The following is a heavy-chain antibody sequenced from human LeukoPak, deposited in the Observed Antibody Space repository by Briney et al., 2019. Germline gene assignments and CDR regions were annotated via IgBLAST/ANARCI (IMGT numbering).Heavy chain of an antibody. V-gene: IGHV3-11*01. Sequence: GGSLRLSCAASGFTSSDYYMSWIRQAPGKGLEWVSYISSSGSTIYYADSVKGRFTISRDNAKNSLYLQMNSLRAEDTAVYYCARDPRGYCSSTSCHSWFDPWGQGTLVTVSS. J-gene: IGHJ5*02. D-gene: IGHD2-2*01. CDR1: GFTSSDYY. CDR2: ISSSGSTI. CDR3: ARDPRGYCSSTSCHSWFDP.